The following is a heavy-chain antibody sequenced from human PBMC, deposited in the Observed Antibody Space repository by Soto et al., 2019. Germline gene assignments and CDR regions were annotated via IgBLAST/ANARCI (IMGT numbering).Heavy chain of an antibody. J-gene: IGHJ5*02. Sequence: QVQLQESGPGLVKPSGTLSLTCAVSGGSISSSNWWSWVRQRPGKGLEWIGEIYHSGSTNYNPSLKSRVTTSVDKSKNQFSLKLSSVTAADTAVYYCARGTRNGYYHNWFDPWGQGTLVTVSS. V-gene: IGHV4-4*02. D-gene: IGHD3-3*01. CDR1: GGSISSSNW. CDR2: IYHSGST. CDR3: ARGTRNGYYHNWFDP.